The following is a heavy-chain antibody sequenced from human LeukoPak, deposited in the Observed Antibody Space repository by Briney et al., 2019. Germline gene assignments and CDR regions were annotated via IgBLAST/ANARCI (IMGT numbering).Heavy chain of an antibody. CDR2: IKQDGSEK. V-gene: IGHV3-7*01. CDR1: GFTFSTFG. CDR3: ARGPRYFDL. Sequence: TGGSLRLSCAASGFTFSTFGMSWVRQAPGKGLEWVANIKQDGSEKYYVDSVKGRFTISRDNAKNSLFLLLSSLRAEDTAVYYRARGPRYFDLWGRGTLVTVSS. J-gene: IGHJ2*01.